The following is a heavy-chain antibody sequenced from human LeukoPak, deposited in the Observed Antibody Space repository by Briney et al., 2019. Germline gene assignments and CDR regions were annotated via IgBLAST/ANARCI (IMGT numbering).Heavy chain of an antibody. V-gene: IGHV3-30*18. Sequence: GGSLRLSCAASGFTFSSYGMHWVRQAPGKGLEWVVVISYDGSNKYYADSVKGRFTISRDNSKNTLYLQMNSLRAEDTAVYYCAKDRTLLDYDILTGPNQGYGMDVWGQGTTVTVSS. CDR2: ISYDGSNK. J-gene: IGHJ6*02. D-gene: IGHD3-9*01. CDR1: GFTFSSYG. CDR3: AKDRTLLDYDILTGPNQGYGMDV.